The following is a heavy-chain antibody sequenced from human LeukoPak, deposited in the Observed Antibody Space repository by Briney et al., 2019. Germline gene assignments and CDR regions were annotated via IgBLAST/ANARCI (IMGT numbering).Heavy chain of an antibody. CDR3: ARDYDYVWGSYRALDY. D-gene: IGHD3-16*02. CDR2: INSDGSST. V-gene: IGHV3-74*01. Sequence: ETLSLTCTVSGGSISSGDYYWGWVRQAPGKGLVWVSRINSDGSSTSYADSVKGRFTISRDNAKNTLYLQMNSLRAEDTAVYYCARDYDYVWGSYRALDYWGQGTLVTVSS. J-gene: IGHJ4*02. CDR1: GGSISSGDYY.